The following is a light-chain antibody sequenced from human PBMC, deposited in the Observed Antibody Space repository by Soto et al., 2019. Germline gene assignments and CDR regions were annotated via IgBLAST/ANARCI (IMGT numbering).Light chain of an antibody. V-gene: IGKV3-11*01. CDR3: QQRSNWPLT. CDR2: DAS. J-gene: IGKJ4*01. CDR1: QSVSTY. Sequence: EIVLTQSPATLSLSPGERATLSCRASQSVSTYLDWYQQKPGQAPRLLIYDASTRAAGIPARFSGSGSGTYFTLTISSLEPEDFAVYYCQQRSNWPLTFGGGTKVEIK.